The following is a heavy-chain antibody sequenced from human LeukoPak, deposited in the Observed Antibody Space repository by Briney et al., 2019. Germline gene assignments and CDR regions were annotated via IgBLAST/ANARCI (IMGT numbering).Heavy chain of an antibody. V-gene: IGHV3-23*01. CDR2: INATGDTT. D-gene: IGHD1-26*01. CDR1: GFIFTDYA. J-gene: IGHJ4*02. CDR3: AKDPLVGAATYFDY. Sequence: GGSLRLSCAASGFIFTDYALSWVRQAPGKGLEWVSGINATGDTTYYADSVKGRFTISRDNSKNTLYLQMNSLRAEDTAVYYCAKDPLVGAATYFDYWGQGTLVTVSS.